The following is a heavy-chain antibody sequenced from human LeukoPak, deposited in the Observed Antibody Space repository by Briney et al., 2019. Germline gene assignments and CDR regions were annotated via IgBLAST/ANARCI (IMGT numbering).Heavy chain of an antibody. CDR2: INPDGSQK. Sequence: SGGSLRLSCEASGFTFSGNWMSWVRQAPGKGREWVASINPDGSQKLYVDSVKGRFTISRDNTKSSLYLQMNSLGAEDTAVYYCAKLLGTATTYDSWGQGTRVTVSS. V-gene: IGHV3-7*01. J-gene: IGHJ4*02. D-gene: IGHD2/OR15-2a*01. CDR1: GFTFSGNW. CDR3: AKLLGTATTYDS.